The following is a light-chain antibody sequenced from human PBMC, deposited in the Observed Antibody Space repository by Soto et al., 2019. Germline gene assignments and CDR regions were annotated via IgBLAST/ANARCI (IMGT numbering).Light chain of an antibody. Sequence: EIVMTQSPATLSVSPGERATLSCRASQSVSSNLAWYQHKPGQAPRLLIYGASSRATGIPARFSGSGSGTEFTLTISSLQSEDFAVYYFQQYNNCPPWTFGQGTKVEI. CDR1: QSVSSN. J-gene: IGKJ1*01. V-gene: IGKV3-15*01. CDR2: GAS. CDR3: QQYNNCPPWT.